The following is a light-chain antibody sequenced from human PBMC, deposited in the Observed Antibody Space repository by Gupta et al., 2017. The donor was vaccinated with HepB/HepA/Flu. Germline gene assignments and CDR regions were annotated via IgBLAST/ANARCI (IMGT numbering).Light chain of an antibody. V-gene: IGKV1-39*01. CDR2: AAD. Sequence: DIQLTQSPSSLSAYVGDRVTITGRASQSISSYLNWYQQKPGKAPKLLIYAADRLPRGVRSRFSGXGSXTDFSPXSSGRQTEDFDTYDAQHTYSHPFGXGTKVDIK. CDR3: QHTYSHP. J-gene: IGKJ3*01. CDR1: QSISSY.